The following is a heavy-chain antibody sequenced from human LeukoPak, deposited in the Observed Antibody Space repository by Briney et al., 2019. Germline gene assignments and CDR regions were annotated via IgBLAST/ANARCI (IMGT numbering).Heavy chain of an antibody. CDR3: ARGSYCSSTSCYRDYYYMDV. J-gene: IGHJ6*03. V-gene: IGHV4-59*12. CDR2: IHHSGST. Sequence: SETLSLTCTVSGGSISSYYWSWIRQPPGKGLEWIGYIHHSGSTYYNPSLKSRVTISVDRSKNQFSLKLSSVTAADTAVYYCARGSYCSSTSCYRDYYYMDVWGKGTTVTVSS. D-gene: IGHD2-2*01. CDR1: GGSISSYY.